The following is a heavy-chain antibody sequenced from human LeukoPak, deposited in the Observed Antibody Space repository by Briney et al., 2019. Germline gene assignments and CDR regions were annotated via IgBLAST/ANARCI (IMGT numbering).Heavy chain of an antibody. V-gene: IGHV3-23*01. CDR2: ISPSGDIL. J-gene: IGHJ6*03. D-gene: IGHD5-24*01. CDR3: AKDRDGDGWDYYYYMDV. CDR1: GFAFSSHG. Sequence: QAGGSLRLSCAASGFAFSSHGMNWVRQAPGKGLEWVSGISPSGDILYYVDSVKGQFTISRDNSKNTVYLQMNSLRAEDTAVYYCAKDRDGDGWDYYYYMDVWGKGTTVTISS.